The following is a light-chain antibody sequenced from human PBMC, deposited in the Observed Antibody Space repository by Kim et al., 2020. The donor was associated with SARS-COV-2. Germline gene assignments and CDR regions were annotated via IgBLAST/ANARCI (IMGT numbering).Light chain of an antibody. CDR1: PRDVGGYAL. Sequence: GHSFNLSCPGTPRDVGGYALVSWYQHHPGKAPKLIIYEVNQRPSGVSSRFSGSKSGNMASLTISGLQAEDEADYFCCSYAGKSVGVFGGGTQLTVL. V-gene: IGLV2-23*02. CDR2: EVN. CDR3: CSYAGKSVGV. J-gene: IGLJ3*02.